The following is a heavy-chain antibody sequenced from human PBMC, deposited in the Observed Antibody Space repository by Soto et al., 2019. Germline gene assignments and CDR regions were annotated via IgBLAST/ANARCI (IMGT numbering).Heavy chain of an antibody. CDR1: GGSFSGYY. Sequence: QVQLQQWGAGLLKPSETLSLTCAVYGGSFSGYYWSWIRQPPGKGLEWIGEINHSGSTNYNPSLKSRVTISVDTSKNQFSLKLSSVTAADTAVYYCARVTYCSSTSCYWGMDIWGQGTTVTVSS. CDR3: ARVTYCSSTSCYWGMDI. D-gene: IGHD2-2*01. J-gene: IGHJ6*02. CDR2: INHSGST. V-gene: IGHV4-34*01.